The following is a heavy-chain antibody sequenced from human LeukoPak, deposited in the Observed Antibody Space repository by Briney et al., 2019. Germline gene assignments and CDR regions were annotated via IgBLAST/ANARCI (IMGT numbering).Heavy chain of an antibody. CDR3: AKDPLSYYDSSGYRYFDY. D-gene: IGHD3-22*01. V-gene: IGHV3-23*01. CDR1: GFSFNNYA. Sequence: GGSLRVSCAASGFSFNNYAMNWVRQAPGKRLEWVSGISGSGGSTYYADSVKGRFTISRDNSKSTLYLQMNRLRAEDTAVYFCAKDPLSYYDSSGYRYFDYWGQGTLVTVSS. CDR2: ISGSGGST. J-gene: IGHJ4*02.